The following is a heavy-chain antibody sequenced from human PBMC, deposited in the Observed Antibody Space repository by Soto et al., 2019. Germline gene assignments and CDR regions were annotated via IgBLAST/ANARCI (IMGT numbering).Heavy chain of an antibody. V-gene: IGHV3-23*01. J-gene: IGHJ6*02. D-gene: IGHD4-4*01. CDR3: AERLSAGRTVNDMDV. Sequence: EVQLLESGGGLVQPGGSLRLSCAASGFTFSNYAMTWVRQAPGKGLECVSTLSGSGDNTYYADSVKGRFTISRDNSKNALYMQMTSLRFDDTAVHYCAERLSAGRTVNDMDVWGQGTTDAVSS. CDR2: LSGSGDNT. CDR1: GFTFSNYA.